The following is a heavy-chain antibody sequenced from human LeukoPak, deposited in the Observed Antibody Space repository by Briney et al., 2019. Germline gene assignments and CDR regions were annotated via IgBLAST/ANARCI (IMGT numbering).Heavy chain of an antibody. V-gene: IGHV4-34*01. Sequence: SETLSLTCAVYGGSFSGYYWSWIRQPPGKGLEWIGEINHSGGTNYNPSLKSRVTISVDTSKNQFSLKLSSVTAADTAVYYCARTVVPAAPDDYWGQGTLVTVSS. J-gene: IGHJ4*02. CDR1: GGSFSGYY. D-gene: IGHD2-2*01. CDR2: INHSGGT. CDR3: ARTVVPAAPDDY.